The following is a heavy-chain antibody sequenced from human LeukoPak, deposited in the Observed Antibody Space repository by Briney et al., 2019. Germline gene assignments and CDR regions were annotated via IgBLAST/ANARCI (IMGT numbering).Heavy chain of an antibody. Sequence: SETLSLTCTVSGGSISSYCWSWIRQPPGKGLEWIGYIYYSGSTNYNPSLKSRVTISVDTSKNQFSLKLSSVTAADTAVYYCAREVGGVGAAEYYYGMDVWGQGTTVTVSS. CDR1: GGSISSYC. D-gene: IGHD1-26*01. CDR3: AREVGGVGAAEYYYGMDV. CDR2: IYYSGST. V-gene: IGHV4-59*01. J-gene: IGHJ6*02.